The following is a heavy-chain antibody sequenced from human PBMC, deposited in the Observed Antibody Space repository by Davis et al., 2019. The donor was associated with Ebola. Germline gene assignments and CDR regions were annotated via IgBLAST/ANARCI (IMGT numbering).Heavy chain of an antibody. J-gene: IGHJ5*02. V-gene: IGHV4-31*03. CDR1: GGSISSGGYC. CDR3: ARGRERGIYCSSTSCRSWFDP. D-gene: IGHD2-2*01. Sequence: PSETLSLTCTVSGGSISSGGYCWSWIRQHPGKGLEWIGYIYYSGSTYYNPSLKSRVTISVDTSKNQFSLKLSSVTAADTAVYYCARGRERGIYCSSTSCRSWFDPWGQGTLVTVSS. CDR2: IYYSGST.